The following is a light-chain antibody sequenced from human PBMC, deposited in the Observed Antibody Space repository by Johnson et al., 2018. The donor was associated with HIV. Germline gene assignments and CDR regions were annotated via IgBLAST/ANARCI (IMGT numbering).Light chain of an antibody. CDR1: SSNIGNNY. CDR3: GTWHSSLTSGGV. CDR2: ETN. J-gene: IGLJ1*01. V-gene: IGLV1-51*01. Sequence: QSVLTQPPSVSAAPGQKVTISCSGSSSNIGNNYVSWYQQLPGTAPKLLIYETNKRPSEIPDRFSGSKSGTSATLGITGLQTEDEAEYYCGTWHSSLTSGGVVGTGTKVTVL.